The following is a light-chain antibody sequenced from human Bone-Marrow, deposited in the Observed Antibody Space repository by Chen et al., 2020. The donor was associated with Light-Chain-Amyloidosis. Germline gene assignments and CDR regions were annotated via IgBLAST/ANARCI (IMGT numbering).Light chain of an antibody. CDR2: AVR. V-gene: IGLV2-14*01. Sequence: QSALTQPASVSGSPGQSITISCTGTSGDVGTYNHVSWYQQHPGKAPEVMSYAVRNRPSGVSNRFSGSKSGNTASLTISGLQAEDEADYYCSSFTSSSSYVFGPGTKVTVL. CDR1: SGDVGTYNH. J-gene: IGLJ1*01. CDR3: SSFTSSSSYV.